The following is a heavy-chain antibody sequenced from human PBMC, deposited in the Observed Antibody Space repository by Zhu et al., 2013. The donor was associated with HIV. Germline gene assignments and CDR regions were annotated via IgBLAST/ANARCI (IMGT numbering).Heavy chain of an antibody. CDR2: INPRSGAT. Sequence: QVQLVQSGAEVKKPGASLKVSCKTSENTFSAYYIHWLRQAPGQGLQWMGWINPRSGATKYVQSFQGRVNMTRDTGISTVYMEVSSLGSDDTAIYFCAGARGIRRSLDVWGQGGHGHRLL. CDR3: AGARGIRRSLDV. D-gene: IGHD3-10*01. CDR1: ENTFSAYY. J-gene: IGHJ6*02. V-gene: IGHV1-2*02.